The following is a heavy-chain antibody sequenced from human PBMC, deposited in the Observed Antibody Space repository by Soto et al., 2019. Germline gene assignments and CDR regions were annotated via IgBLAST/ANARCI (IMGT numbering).Heavy chain of an antibody. Sequence: EVQLVASGGGLVQPGRSLRLSCAASGFTFDDYAMHWVRQAPGKGLEWVSGISWNSGSIGYADSVKGRFTISRDNAKNSLYLQMNSLRAEDTALYYCAKGYSSSNDAFDIWGQGTMVTVSS. CDR1: GFTFDDYA. V-gene: IGHV3-9*01. CDR3: AKGYSSSNDAFDI. D-gene: IGHD6-19*01. CDR2: ISWNSGSI. J-gene: IGHJ3*02.